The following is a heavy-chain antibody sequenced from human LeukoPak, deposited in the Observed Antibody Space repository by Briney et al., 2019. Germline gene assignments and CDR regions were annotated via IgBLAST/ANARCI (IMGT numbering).Heavy chain of an antibody. J-gene: IGHJ6*03. CDR3: ARENQWYYYYYMDV. CDR2: MNPNSGNT. D-gene: IGHD1-14*01. Sequence: ASVKVSCTASGYTFTSYDINWVRQATGQGLEWMGWMNPNSGNTGYAQKFQGRVTMTRNTSISTAYMELSSLRSEDTAVYYCARENQWYYYYYMDVWGKGTTVTVSS. V-gene: IGHV1-8*01. CDR1: GYTFTSYD.